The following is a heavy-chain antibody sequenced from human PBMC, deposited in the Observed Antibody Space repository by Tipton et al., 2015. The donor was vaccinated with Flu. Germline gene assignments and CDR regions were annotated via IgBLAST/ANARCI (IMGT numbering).Heavy chain of an antibody. J-gene: IGHJ6*02. CDR3: ARACSSTSCPGQNYYYYYGMDV. Sequence: TLSLTCTVSGGSISSYYWSWIRQPAGKGLEWIGRIYTSGSTNYNPSLKSRVTMSVDTSKNQFSLKLSSVTAADTAVYYCARACSSTSCPGQNYYYYYGMDVWGQGTTVTVSS. CDR1: GGSISSYY. V-gene: IGHV4-4*07. D-gene: IGHD2-2*01. CDR2: IYTSGST.